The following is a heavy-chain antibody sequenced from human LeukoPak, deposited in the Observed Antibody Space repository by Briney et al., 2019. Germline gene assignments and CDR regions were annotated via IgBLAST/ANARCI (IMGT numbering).Heavy chain of an antibody. D-gene: IGHD1-26*01. CDR1: GFTFSSHS. V-gene: IGHV3-30*18. CDR2: ISYDGSNK. J-gene: IGHJ4*02. CDR3: AKDVGATSY. Sequence: GGSLRLSCAASGFTFSSHSMHWVRQAPGKGLEWVAVISYDGSNKYYADSVKGRFTISRDNSKNTLYLQMNSLRAEDTAVYYCAKDVGATSYWGQGTLVTVSS.